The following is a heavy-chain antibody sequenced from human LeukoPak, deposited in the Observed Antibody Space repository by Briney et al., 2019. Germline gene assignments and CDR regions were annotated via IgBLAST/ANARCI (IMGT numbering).Heavy chain of an antibody. D-gene: IGHD3-16*01. CDR1: GVSISSYY. CDR3: ARYDLGGTNFDY. Sequence: PSETLSLTCTVSGVSISSYYWGWIRQPPGKGLEWIGSIYYSGSTYYNPSLKSRVTISVDTSKNQFSLKLSSVTAADTAVYYCARYDLGGTNFDYWGQGTLVTVSS. V-gene: IGHV4-39*01. J-gene: IGHJ4*02. CDR2: IYYSGST.